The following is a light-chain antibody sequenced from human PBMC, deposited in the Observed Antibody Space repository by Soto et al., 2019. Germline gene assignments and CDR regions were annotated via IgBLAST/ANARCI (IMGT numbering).Light chain of an antibody. CDR1: NSNVGRNA. V-gene: IGLV1-44*01. Sequence: QSVLTQPPSASGTPGQSVTISCSGSNSNVGRNAVSWYQQVPGMAPKLLVFATNKRPSGVPVRFSGSAAGASASRAISGLQSEEEADYYCAAWDDTLNGPLFGGGTKLTVL. CDR3: AAWDDTLNGPL. J-gene: IGLJ2*01. CDR2: ATN.